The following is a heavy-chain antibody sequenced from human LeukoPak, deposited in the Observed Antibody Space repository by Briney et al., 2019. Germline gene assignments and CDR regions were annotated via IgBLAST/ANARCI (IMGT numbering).Heavy chain of an antibody. V-gene: IGHV4-39*01. J-gene: IGHJ4*02. D-gene: IGHD5-24*01. CDR1: GGSISSSDHY. CDR3: ARQRRWIQQI. Sequence: SETLSLTCTVSGGSISSSDHYWGWIRQSPGMGLEWIGSVYYSGTTYYNPSLRSRVTISVDTSKNQFSLKLSSVTAADTAVYYCARQRRWIQQIWGQGTLVTVSS. CDR2: VYYSGTT.